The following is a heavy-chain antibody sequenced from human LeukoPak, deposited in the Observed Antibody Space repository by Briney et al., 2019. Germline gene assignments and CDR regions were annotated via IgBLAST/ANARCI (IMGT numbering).Heavy chain of an antibody. J-gene: IGHJ6*03. V-gene: IGHV3-73*01. CDR3: TRPPGSSWGYYYYYMDV. CDR2: IRSKANSYAT. Sequence: PGGSLRLSRAASGFTFSGSAMHWVRQASGKGLEWVGRIRSKANSYATAYAASVKGRFTTSRDDSKNTAYLQMNSLKTEDTAVYYCTRPPGSSWGYYYYYMDVWGKGTTVTVSS. CDR1: GFTFSGSA. D-gene: IGHD6-13*01.